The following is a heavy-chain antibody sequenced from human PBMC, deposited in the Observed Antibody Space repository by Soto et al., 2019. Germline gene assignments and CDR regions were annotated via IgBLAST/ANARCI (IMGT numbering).Heavy chain of an antibody. V-gene: IGHV3-20*04. Sequence: GGSLRLSCAASGFTVSSNYMSWVRQAPGKGLEWVSGISWNSGSIGYADSVKGRFTISRDNAKNSLYLQMNSLRAEDTALYYCASGIVGATTYGMDVWGQGTTVTGSS. J-gene: IGHJ6*02. CDR3: ASGIVGATTYGMDV. CDR1: GFTVSSNY. D-gene: IGHD1-26*01. CDR2: ISWNSGSI.